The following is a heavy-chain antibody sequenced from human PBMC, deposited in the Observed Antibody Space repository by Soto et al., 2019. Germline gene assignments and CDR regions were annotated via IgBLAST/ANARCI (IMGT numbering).Heavy chain of an antibody. CDR2: ISSNGGST. J-gene: IGHJ4*02. CDR3: GGYSGYYYSNFDY. V-gene: IGHV3-64D*06. D-gene: IGHD5-12*01. CDR1: GFTFRSYA. Sequence: LCLSCSASGFTFRSYAMHWVRQAPGKGLEYASAISSNGGSTYYADSVKGRFTISRDNSKNTLYLQMSSLRAEDTAVYYCGGYSGYYYSNFDYWGPGALLTLSP.